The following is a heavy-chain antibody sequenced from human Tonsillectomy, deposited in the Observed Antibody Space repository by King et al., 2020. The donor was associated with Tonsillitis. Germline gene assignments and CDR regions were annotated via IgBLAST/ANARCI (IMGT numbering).Heavy chain of an antibody. CDR2: IYPGDSDT. CDR3: ARFGTTLLRPYDAFDI. Sequence: VQLVESGAEVKKPGESLKISCKGFGYTFTNYWIGWVRQMPEKGLEWMGIIYPGDSDTRYSPSFQGQVTISADKSINTVYLQWSSLKASDTAMYYCARFGTTLLRPYDAFDIWGQGTMVTVSS. CDR1: GYTFTNYW. V-gene: IGHV5-51*01. D-gene: IGHD1-26*01. J-gene: IGHJ3*02.